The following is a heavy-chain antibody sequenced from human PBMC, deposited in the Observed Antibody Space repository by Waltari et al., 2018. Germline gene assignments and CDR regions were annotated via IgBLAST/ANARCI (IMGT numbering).Heavy chain of an antibody. CDR1: PRSIRSSY. CDR2: IYHSGIT. Sequence: HVQLQESGPGLLKPSETLSLTCTVSPRSIRSSYLSWIRLPPGKGLEWIGYIYHSGITSYNPSLKSRVTIGVDTSKNQFSLKMRSVTAADTAVYYCARTAPPYSNAAYGGWSDPWGQGTLVTVSS. CDR3: ARTAPPYSNAAYGGWSDP. V-gene: IGHV4-59*08. J-gene: IGHJ5*02. D-gene: IGHD4-4*01.